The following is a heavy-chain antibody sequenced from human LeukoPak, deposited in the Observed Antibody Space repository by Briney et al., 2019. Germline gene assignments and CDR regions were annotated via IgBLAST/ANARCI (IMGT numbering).Heavy chain of an antibody. CDR2: ISGDGGDT. V-gene: IGHV3-43*02. CDR3: AKDEWFIYRADFILDY. CDR1: GFPFGDHA. Sequence: PGGSLRLSCAASGFPFGDHAMHWVRQAPGKGLEWVSLISGDGGDTYYADSVKGRFTISRDNSKNSLYLQMSSLRAEDSALYYCAKDEWFIYRADFILDYWGQGTLVTVSS. J-gene: IGHJ4*02. D-gene: IGHD3-3*01.